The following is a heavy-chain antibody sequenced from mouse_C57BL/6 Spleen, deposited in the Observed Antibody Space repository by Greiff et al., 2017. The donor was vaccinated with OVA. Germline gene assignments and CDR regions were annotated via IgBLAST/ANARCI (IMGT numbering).Heavy chain of an antibody. CDR2: IDPETGGT. D-gene: IGHD3-3*01. CDR3: TRGGTSY. J-gene: IGHJ2*01. V-gene: IGHV1-15*01. CDR1: GYTFTDYE. Sequence: ESGAELVRPGASVTLSCKASGYTFTDYEMHWVKQTPVHGLEWIGAIDPETGGTAYNQKFKGKAILTADKSSSTAYMELRSLTSEDSAVYYCTRGGTSYWGQGTTLTVSS.